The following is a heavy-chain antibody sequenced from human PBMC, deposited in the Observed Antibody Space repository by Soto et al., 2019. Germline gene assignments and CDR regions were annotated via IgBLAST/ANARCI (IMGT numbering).Heavy chain of an antibody. D-gene: IGHD3-10*01. CDR3: TRAAWFPYLSFY. J-gene: IGHJ4*02. CDR2: ISSSGSTA. CDR1: GFTFSRFE. Sequence: QPGGSLRLSCAASGFTFSRFELHWVRQAPGKGLEWISYISSSGSTAYYASFVEGRFTISRDNANNSVYLQMDSLRAEDTALYYCTRAAWFPYLSFYWGQGALVTVSS. V-gene: IGHV3-48*03.